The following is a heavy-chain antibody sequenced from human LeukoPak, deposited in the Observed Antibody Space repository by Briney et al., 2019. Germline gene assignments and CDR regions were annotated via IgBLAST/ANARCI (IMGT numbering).Heavy chain of an antibody. Sequence: SETLSLTCTVSGGSISSYYWSWIRQPAGKGLEWIGRIYSSGSTNYNPSLKSRVTMSEDTSKNQFSLKLSSVTAADTAVYYCARAAYDSSGYYYVADYWGQGTLVTVSS. D-gene: IGHD3-22*01. CDR3: ARAAYDSSGYYYVADY. CDR1: GGSISSYY. J-gene: IGHJ4*02. V-gene: IGHV4-4*07. CDR2: IYSSGST.